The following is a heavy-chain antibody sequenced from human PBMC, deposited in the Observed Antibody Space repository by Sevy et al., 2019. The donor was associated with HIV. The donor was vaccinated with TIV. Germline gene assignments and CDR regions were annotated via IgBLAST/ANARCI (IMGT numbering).Heavy chain of an antibody. CDR2: ISGYNGNT. V-gene: IGHV1-18*04. D-gene: IGHD3-9*01. Sequence: ASLKVSCKASGYTFTSYGISWVRQAPGKGLEWMGWISGYNGNTNYAQKLQGRVTMTTDTSTSTAYMELRSLRSDDTAVYYYAREEPDILTGYSYGMDVWGQGTTVTVSS. J-gene: IGHJ6*02. CDR1: GYTFTSYG. CDR3: AREEPDILTGYSYGMDV.